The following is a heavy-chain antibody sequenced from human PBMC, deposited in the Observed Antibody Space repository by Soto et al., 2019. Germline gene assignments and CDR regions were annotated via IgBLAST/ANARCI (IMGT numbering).Heavy chain of an antibody. Sequence: VASVKVSCKVSGYTLTELSMHWVRQAPGKGLEWMGGFDPEDGETIYAQKFQGRVTMTEDTSTDTAYMELSSLRSEDTAVYYCATLVPDPEYSSSTAWFDPWGQGTLVTVSS. CDR3: ATLVPDPEYSSSTAWFDP. CDR2: FDPEDGET. CDR1: GYTLTELS. V-gene: IGHV1-24*01. D-gene: IGHD6-6*01. J-gene: IGHJ5*02.